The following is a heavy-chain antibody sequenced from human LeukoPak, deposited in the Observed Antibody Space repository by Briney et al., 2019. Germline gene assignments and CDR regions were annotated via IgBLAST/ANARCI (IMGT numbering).Heavy chain of an antibody. D-gene: IGHD6-19*01. CDR2: IYSGGST. J-gene: IGHJ4*02. CDR1: GFTVSSNC. V-gene: IGHV3-66*01. Sequence: PGGSLRLSCAASGFTVSSNCMSWVRQAPGKGLEWVSVIYSGGSTYYADSVKGRFTISRDNSKNTLYLQMNSLRAEDTAVYYCARDYSSGWYPFDYWGQGTLVTVSS. CDR3: ARDYSSGWYPFDY.